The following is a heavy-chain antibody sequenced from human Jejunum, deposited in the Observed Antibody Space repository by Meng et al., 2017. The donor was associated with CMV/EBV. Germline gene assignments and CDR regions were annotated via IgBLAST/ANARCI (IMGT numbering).Heavy chain of an antibody. V-gene: IGHV4-59*01. Sequence: SGDSITGYYGSWIRQPPGKGLEWIGYLYYSETAYYSHSLRGRVIISADTAKNHFSLSLTSVTAADTAVYFCATTVHPVAYLNYFDPWGQGTLVTVSS. CDR3: ATTVHPVAYLNYFDP. CDR1: GDSITGYY. D-gene: IGHD4-17*01. CDR2: LYYSETA. J-gene: IGHJ5*02.